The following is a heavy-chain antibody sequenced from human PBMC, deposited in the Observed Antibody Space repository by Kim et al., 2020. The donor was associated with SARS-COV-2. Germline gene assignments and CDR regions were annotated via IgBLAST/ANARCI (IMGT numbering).Heavy chain of an antibody. CDR1: GFTFSSYA. CDR2: IYSGGSST. J-gene: IGHJ5*02. CDR3: AKDSHLRRFGSGRRPLQFDP. V-gene: IGHV3-23*03. Sequence: GGSLRLSCAASGFTFSSYAMSWVRQAPGKGLEWVSVIYSGGSSTYYADSVKGRFTISRDNSKNTLYLQMNSLRAEDTAVYYCAKDSHLRRFGSGRRPLQFDPWGQGTLVTVSS. D-gene: IGHD3-10*01.